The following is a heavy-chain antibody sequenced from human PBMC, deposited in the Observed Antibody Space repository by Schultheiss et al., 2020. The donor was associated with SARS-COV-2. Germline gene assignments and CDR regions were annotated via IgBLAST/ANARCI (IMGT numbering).Heavy chain of an antibody. CDR1: GGSVSSGSDH. Sequence: GSLRLSCTVSGGSVSSGSDHWSWIRQPPGKGLEWIGYIYYSGSTYYNPSLKSRVTILVDTSKNHLSLNLTSVTAADTAVYFCSRRMFYYYGMDVWGQGTTVTVSS. V-gene: IGHV4-61*03. D-gene: IGHD3-10*02. J-gene: IGHJ6*02. CDR3: SRRMFYYYGMDV. CDR2: IYYSGST.